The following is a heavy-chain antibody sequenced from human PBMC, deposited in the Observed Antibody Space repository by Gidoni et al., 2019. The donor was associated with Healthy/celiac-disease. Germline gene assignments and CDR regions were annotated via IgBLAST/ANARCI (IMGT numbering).Heavy chain of an antibody. Sequence: QVQLVQSGAEVKKPGSSVKVSCKASGGTFSSYAISWVRQAPGQGLEWMGGIIPIFGTANYAQKFQGRVTITADESTSTAYMELSSLRSEDTAVYYCARGVVVPAAPAQYLNYFDYWGQGTLVTVSS. CDR3: ARGVVVPAAPAQYLNYFDY. J-gene: IGHJ4*02. CDR2: IIPIFGTA. V-gene: IGHV1-69*01. CDR1: GGTFSSYA. D-gene: IGHD2-2*01.